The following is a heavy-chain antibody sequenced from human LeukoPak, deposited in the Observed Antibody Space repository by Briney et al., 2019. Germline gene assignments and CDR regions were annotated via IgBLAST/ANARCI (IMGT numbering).Heavy chain of an antibody. V-gene: IGHV3-11*05. D-gene: IGHD6-13*01. CDR1: GFTFSDYY. J-gene: IGHJ4*02. CDR3: ARAANTAAGTPTLAIDY. Sequence: GGSLRLSCVASGFTFSDYYMSWIRRAPGKGLEWVSYILSTSSYTSYADSVKGRFTISRDNAKNSLYLQMNSLRAEDTAVYYCARAANTAAGTPTLAIDYWGQGTLVTVSS. CDR2: ILSTSSYT.